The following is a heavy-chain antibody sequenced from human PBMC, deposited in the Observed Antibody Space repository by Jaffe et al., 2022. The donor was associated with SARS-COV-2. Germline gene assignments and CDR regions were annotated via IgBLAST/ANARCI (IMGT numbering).Heavy chain of an antibody. J-gene: IGHJ5*02. CDR3: ARGVLLWFGELLGWFDP. CDR1: GGSVSSGSYY. D-gene: IGHD3-10*01. CDR2: IYYSGST. Sequence: QVQLQESGPGLVKPSETLSLTCTVSGGSVSSGSYYWSWIRQPPGKGLEWIGYIYYSGSTNYNPSLKSRVTISVDTSKNQFSLKLSSVTAADTAVYYCARGVLLWFGELLGWFDPWGQGTLVTVSS. V-gene: IGHV4-61*01.